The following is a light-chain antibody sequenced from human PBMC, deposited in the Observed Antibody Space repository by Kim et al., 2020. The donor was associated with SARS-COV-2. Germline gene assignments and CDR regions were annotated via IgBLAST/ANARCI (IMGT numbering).Light chain of an antibody. CDR3: ERYKNGWT. CDR2: GAS. V-gene: IGKV3D-15*01. J-gene: IGKJ1*01. CDR1: QSVAGN. Sequence: EIVMTQSPATLSVYPGEKASLSCRASQSVAGNLAWYQRKPGQAPRLLIYGASTRATGIPARFTGSGSGTEFTLTISSLQSEDFAIYYCERYKNGWTFGQGTKVGIK.